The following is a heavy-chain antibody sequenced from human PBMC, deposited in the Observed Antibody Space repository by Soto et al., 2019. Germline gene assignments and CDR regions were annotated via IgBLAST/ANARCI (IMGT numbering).Heavy chain of an antibody. V-gene: IGHV3-23*01. CDR2: ISGSGDST. J-gene: IGHJ6*02. D-gene: IGHD3-9*01. CDR1: GFTSSNYA. Sequence: EVQLLESGGGLVQPGGSLRLSCAASGFTSSNYAMSWVRQAPGKGLEWVSTISGSGDSTYYADSVKGRFTISRDNSRYTLCLHMNSLRAEDTAVYYCAKALRYFDWLLRPRNSMDVWGQGTTITVSS. CDR3: AKALRYFDWLLRPRNSMDV.